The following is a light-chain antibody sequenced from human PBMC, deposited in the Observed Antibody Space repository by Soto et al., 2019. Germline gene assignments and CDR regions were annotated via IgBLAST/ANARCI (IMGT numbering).Light chain of an antibody. V-gene: IGKV3-20*01. CDR3: QQYSSYPCT. CDR1: QSVTSSY. J-gene: IGKJ1*01. Sequence: EIVLTQSPGTLSLSPGERATLSCRASQSVTSSYLAWYHQKPGQAPRLLIYDASSMATGVPYRFSGSGSGTDFTLTISRLEPDDFAVYYCQQYSSYPCTFGQGTKVEIK. CDR2: DAS.